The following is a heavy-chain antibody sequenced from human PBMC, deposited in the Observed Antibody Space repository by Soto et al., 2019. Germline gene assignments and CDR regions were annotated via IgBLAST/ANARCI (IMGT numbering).Heavy chain of an antibody. J-gene: IGHJ4*02. D-gene: IGHD4-17*01. V-gene: IGHV4-59*01. CDR2: IYYSGST. CDR3: ARGRSGYGDYLDY. CDR1: GGSISSYY. Sequence: QVQLQESGPGLVKPSETLSLTCTVSGGSISSYYWSWIRQPPGKGLEWIGYIYYSGSTNYNPSLKSRVTISVDTSKNQFSLKLSSVTAADTAVYYCARGRSGYGDYLDYWGQGTLVTVSS.